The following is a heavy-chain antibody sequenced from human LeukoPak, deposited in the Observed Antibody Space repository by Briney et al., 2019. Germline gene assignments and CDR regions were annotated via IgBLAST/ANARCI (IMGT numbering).Heavy chain of an antibody. CDR3: ARAKDSRSRIFDS. V-gene: IGHV4-59*01. CDR1: DGSIKDYY. Sequence: PSATLSLTCAVSDGSIKDYYWSWIRQPPGKGLEWIGYIYFHGTTTYNPSLRGRGTISLDTSNNHFSLILTSVPRSDTAAYYCARAKDSRSRIFDSWGQGTLVTVSS. CDR2: IYFHGTT. J-gene: IGHJ4*02. D-gene: IGHD3-16*02.